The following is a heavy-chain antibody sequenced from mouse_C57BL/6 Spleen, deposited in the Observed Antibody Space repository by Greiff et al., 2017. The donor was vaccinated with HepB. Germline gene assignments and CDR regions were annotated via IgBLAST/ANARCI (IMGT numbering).Heavy chain of an antibody. CDR1: GYAFSSSW. Sequence: QVQLKESGPELVKPGASVKISCKASGYAFSSSWMNWVKQRPGKGLEWIGRIYPGDGDTNYNGKFKGKATLTADKSSSTAYMQLSSLTSEDSAVYFGAPIVYGYDGFAYWGQGTLVTVSA. CDR3: APIVYGYDGFAY. J-gene: IGHJ3*01. CDR2: IYPGDGDT. V-gene: IGHV1-82*01. D-gene: IGHD2-2*01.